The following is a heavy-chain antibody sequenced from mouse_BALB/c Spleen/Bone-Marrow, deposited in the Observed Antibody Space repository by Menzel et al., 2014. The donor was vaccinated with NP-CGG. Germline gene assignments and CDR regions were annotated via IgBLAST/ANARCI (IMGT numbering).Heavy chain of an antibody. V-gene: IGHV1-7*01. Sequence: VQLQQSGPELAKPGASVKMSCKASGYTFTDTWIHWIKQRPGQGLEWIGYINPSTGYAEYNQNFKDKATLTVHKSSSTAYMQLSSLTSEDSAVYYCARDYWGQGTTLTVSS. CDR1: GYTFTDTW. CDR3: ARDY. CDR2: INPSTGYA. J-gene: IGHJ2*01.